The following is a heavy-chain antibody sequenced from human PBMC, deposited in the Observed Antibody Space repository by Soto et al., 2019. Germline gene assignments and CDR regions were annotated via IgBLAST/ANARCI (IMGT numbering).Heavy chain of an antibody. CDR2: ISSNSSYI. J-gene: IGHJ4*02. D-gene: IGHD2-2*01. Sequence: GGSLRLSCAASGFTFSSYSMNWVRQAPGKGLEWVSSISSNSSYIYYADSVKGRFTISRDNAKSSLYLQMNSLRAEDTAVYYCARTKVVVVPLYDYWGQGTLVTVSS. CDR3: ARTKVVVVPLYDY. V-gene: IGHV3-21*01. CDR1: GFTFSSYS.